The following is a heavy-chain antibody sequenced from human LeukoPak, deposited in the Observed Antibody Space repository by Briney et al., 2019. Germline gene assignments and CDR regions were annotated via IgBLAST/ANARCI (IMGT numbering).Heavy chain of an antibody. D-gene: IGHD3-16*01. CDR1: GGSISSSSYY. CDR3: ARDLSGGDFDY. V-gene: IGHV4-39*07. CDR2: IYYSGST. Sequence: SETLSLTCTVSGGSISSSSYYWGWIRQPPGKGLEWIGSIYYSGSTYYNPSLKSRVTISVDTSKNQFSLKLSSVTAADTAVYYCARDLSGGDFDYWGQGTLVTVSS. J-gene: IGHJ4*02.